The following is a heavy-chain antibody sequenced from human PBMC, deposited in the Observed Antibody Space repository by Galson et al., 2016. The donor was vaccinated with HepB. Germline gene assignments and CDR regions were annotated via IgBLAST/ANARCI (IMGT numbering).Heavy chain of an antibody. J-gene: IGHJ4*02. CDR3: ARALEKGDYGHNDY. D-gene: IGHD4-17*01. CDR1: GGTFSRYT. V-gene: IGHV1-69*02. CDR2: IIPILGIA. Sequence: SVKVSCKASGGTFSRYTISWVRQAPGQGLEWMGRIIPILGIANYAQKFQGRVTITADKSTSTAYMELSSLRSEDTAMYYCARALEKGDYGHNDYWGQGTLVTVSS.